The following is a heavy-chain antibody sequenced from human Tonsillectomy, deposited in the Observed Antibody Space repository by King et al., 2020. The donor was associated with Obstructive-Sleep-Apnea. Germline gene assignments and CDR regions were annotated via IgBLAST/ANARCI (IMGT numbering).Heavy chain of an antibody. CDR1: GFSLSSSGMC. CDR3: ARTTRIIGPTGNYYPMDV. J-gene: IGHJ6*02. Sequence: QVTLKESGPALVKSTQTLTLTCTFSGFSLSSSGMCVSWLRQPPGKALEWRARVDWGDDKYYSTSLKTRLTISKDTSQNQVGLTMTNMDPVDTATNYCARTTRIIGPTGNYYPMDVWGQGTTVTVSS. D-gene: IGHD1-20*01. CDR2: VDWGDDK. V-gene: IGHV2-70*15.